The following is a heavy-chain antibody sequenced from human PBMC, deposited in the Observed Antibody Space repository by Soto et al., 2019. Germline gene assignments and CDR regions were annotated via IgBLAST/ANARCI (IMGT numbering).Heavy chain of an antibody. CDR2: IYYSGST. D-gene: IGHD6-13*01. Sequence: PSETLSLTCTVSGGSLSSYYWTWIRQSPGKGLEWIGYIYYSGSTYYNPSLKSRVTISVDTSKNQFSLKLSSVTAADTAVYYCARNGYSSSWYYFDYWGQGTLVTVSS. CDR1: GGSLSSYY. CDR3: ARNGYSSSWYYFDY. V-gene: IGHV4-59*06. J-gene: IGHJ4*02.